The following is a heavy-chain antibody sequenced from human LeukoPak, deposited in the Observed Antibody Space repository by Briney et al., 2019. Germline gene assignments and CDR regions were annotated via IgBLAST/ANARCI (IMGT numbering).Heavy chain of an antibody. CDR3: ARGSVVVTASPLDY. Sequence: SETLSHTCTVSGGSISSYYWSWIRQPPGKGLEWIGYIYYSGSTNYNPSLKSRVTISVDTSKNQFPLKLSSVTAADTAVYYCARGSVVVTASPLDYWGQGTLVTVSS. J-gene: IGHJ4*02. V-gene: IGHV4-59*01. CDR2: IYYSGST. CDR1: GGSISSYY. D-gene: IGHD2-21*02.